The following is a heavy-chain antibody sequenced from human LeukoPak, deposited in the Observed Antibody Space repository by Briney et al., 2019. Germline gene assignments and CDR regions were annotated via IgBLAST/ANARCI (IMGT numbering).Heavy chain of an antibody. CDR3: ARGVAVAGTFRTNYCYGMDV. D-gene: IGHD6-19*01. Sequence: SQTLSLTCAISGDSVSSNSAAWNWIRQSPSRGLEWLGRTYYRSKWYNDYAVSVKSRITINPDTSKNQFSLQLNSVTPEDTAVYYCARGVAVAGTFRTNYCYGMDVWGQGTTVTVSS. CDR1: GDSVSSNSAA. V-gene: IGHV6-1*01. CDR2: TYYRSKWYN. J-gene: IGHJ6*02.